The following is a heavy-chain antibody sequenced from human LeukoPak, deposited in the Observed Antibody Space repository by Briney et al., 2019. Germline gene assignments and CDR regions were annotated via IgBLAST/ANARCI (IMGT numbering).Heavy chain of an antibody. Sequence: ASVKVSCKASGHTFTGYYMHWVRQAPGQGLEWMGWINPNSGGTNYAQKFQGRVTMTRDTSISTAYMELSRLRSDDTAVYYCARVEYSSSSTSFDYWGQGTLVTVSS. CDR3: ARVEYSSSSTSFDY. CDR1: GHTFTGYY. J-gene: IGHJ4*02. CDR2: INPNSGGT. V-gene: IGHV1-2*02. D-gene: IGHD6-6*01.